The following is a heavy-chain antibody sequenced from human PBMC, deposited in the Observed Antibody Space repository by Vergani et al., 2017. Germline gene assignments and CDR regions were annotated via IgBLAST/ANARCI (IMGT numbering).Heavy chain of an antibody. CDR3: KKGSVYYHDSAGHGYDPYTGFDL. CDR1: GITFWKFG. CDR2: IRWNSGAV. D-gene: IGHD5-12*01. J-gene: IGHJ3*01. Sequence: EVDLVESGGGLAQPGGSLRLSCEASGITFWKFGMHWVRQGPGTGLEWVSGIRWNSGAVDYADSVRGRFTISRDNAKNSLFLEMNSLRFEDTAVYFCKKGSVYYHDSAGHGYDPYTGFDLWGQGTLVTVSS. V-gene: IGHV3-9*01.